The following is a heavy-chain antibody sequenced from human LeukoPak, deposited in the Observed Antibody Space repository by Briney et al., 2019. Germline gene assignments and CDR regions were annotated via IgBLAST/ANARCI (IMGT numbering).Heavy chain of an antibody. J-gene: IGHJ4*02. CDR2: ITWNGG. V-gene: IGHV3-20*04. D-gene: IGHD3-10*01. Sequence: PGGTLRLSCAASGFIFSNHGMNWVRQAPGKGLEWVSGITWNGGADSVKGRFTISRDNAKNSLYLQMNSLRAEDTALYYCARDGDGSGIGHGLFDYWGQGTLVTVSS. CDR1: GFIFSNHG. CDR3: ARDGDGSGIGHGLFDY.